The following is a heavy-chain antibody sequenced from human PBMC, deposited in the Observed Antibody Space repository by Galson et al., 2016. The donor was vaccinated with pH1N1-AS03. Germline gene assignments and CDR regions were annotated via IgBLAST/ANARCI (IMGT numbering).Heavy chain of an antibody. V-gene: IGHV3-23*01. D-gene: IGHD6-19*01. CDR2: ISNHGAAT. CDR3: ARDEGVAGAPRAFDS. J-gene: IGHJ4*02. Sequence: SLRLSCAASGFTFTSHVMSWVRQAPGMGLEWVSSISNHGAATYYADSVMGRFTISRDNSKNTLFLLMNSLRAEDTAVYYCARDEGVAGAPRAFDSWGQGTLVTVSS. CDR1: GFTFTSHV.